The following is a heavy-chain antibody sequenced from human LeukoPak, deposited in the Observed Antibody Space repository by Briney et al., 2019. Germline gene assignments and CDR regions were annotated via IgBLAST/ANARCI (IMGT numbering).Heavy chain of an antibody. CDR1: GYTFTSYD. CDR2: MNPNSGNT. CDR3: ARVIPSSIAARPIDY. D-gene: IGHD6-6*01. V-gene: IGHV1-8*01. J-gene: IGHJ4*02. Sequence: PWASVKVSCKASGYTFTSYDINWVRQAAGQGLEWMGWMNPNSGNTGYAQKLQGRVTMTRNTSISTAYMELSSLRSEDTAVYYCARVIPSSIAARPIDYWGQGTLVTVSS.